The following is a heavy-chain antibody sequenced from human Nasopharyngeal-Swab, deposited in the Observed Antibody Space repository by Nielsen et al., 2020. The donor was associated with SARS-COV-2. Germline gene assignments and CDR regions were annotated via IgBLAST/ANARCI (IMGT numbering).Heavy chain of an antibody. J-gene: IGHJ6*02. Sequence: ESLKISCAASGFTFSSYSMNWVRQAPGKGLEWVSSISSSSSYIYYADSVKGRFTISKDKAKNSLYLQMNNLRAEDTAIYYCAKDRDSGDESEEYSHYYGMDVWGQGAPVTVSS. CDR2: ISSSSSYI. D-gene: IGHD2/OR15-2a*01. CDR3: AKDRDSGDESEEYSHYYGMDV. V-gene: IGHV3-21*04. CDR1: GFTFSSYS.